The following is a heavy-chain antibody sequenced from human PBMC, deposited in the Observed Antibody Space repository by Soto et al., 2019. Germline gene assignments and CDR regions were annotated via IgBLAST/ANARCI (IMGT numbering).Heavy chain of an antibody. CDR2: INHSGST. Sequence: QVQLQQWGAGLLKPSETLSLTCAVYGGSFSGYYWSWIRQPPGKGLEWIGEINHSGSTNYNPSLKSRVTISVDTSKIQFSLRLSSVAAADTAVYYCATRVLRFLEWLPRRGAFDYWGQGTLVTVSS. J-gene: IGHJ4*02. CDR3: ATRVLRFLEWLPRRGAFDY. D-gene: IGHD3-3*01. CDR1: GGSFSGYY. V-gene: IGHV4-34*01.